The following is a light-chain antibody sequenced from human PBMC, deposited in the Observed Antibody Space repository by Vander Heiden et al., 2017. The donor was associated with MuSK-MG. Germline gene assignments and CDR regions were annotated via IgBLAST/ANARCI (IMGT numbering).Light chain of an antibody. V-gene: IGKV4-1*01. CDR1: QNILYSSNNKNY. CDR3: LQYYKSPRT. J-gene: IGKJ1*01. Sequence: DIVMTQSPDSLAVSLGERATINCKSSQNILYSSNNKNYLAWYQQRPGQPPKMLFYWASTRESGVPDRFSGSGSGTDFTLTISSLQAEDVAVYYCLQYYKSPRTFGQGIKVEIK. CDR2: WAS.